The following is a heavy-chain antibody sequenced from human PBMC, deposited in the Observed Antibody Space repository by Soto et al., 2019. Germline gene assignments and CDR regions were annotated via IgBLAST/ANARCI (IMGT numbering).Heavy chain of an antibody. Sequence: GGSLRLSCAASGFTFSSYSMKWVRQAPGKGLEWVSSISSSSSYIYYADTVKGRFTISRDNAKNSLYLQMNSLRAEDTAVYYCARVRAVAGTLFDYWGQGTLVTVSS. D-gene: IGHD6-19*01. V-gene: IGHV3-21*01. CDR2: ISSSSSYI. CDR3: ARVRAVAGTLFDY. J-gene: IGHJ4*02. CDR1: GFTFSSYS.